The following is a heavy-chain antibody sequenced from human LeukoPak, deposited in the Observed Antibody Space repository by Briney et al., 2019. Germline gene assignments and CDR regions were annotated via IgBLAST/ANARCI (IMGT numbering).Heavy chain of an antibody. CDR2: ISGSGGST. Sequence: GGSLRLSCAASGFTFSSYAMSWVRQAPGKGLEWVSAISGSGGSTYYADSVKGRFTISRDNSKNTLYLQMNSLRAEDTAVYYCAKDLSYYDSSGDRAFDIWGQGTMVTVSS. D-gene: IGHD3-22*01. V-gene: IGHV3-23*01. J-gene: IGHJ3*02. CDR3: AKDLSYYDSSGDRAFDI. CDR1: GFTFSSYA.